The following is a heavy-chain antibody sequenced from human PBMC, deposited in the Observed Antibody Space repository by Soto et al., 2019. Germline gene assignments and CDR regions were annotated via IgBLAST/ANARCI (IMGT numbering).Heavy chain of an antibody. CDR1: GFTFSSYS. Sequence: EVQLVESGGGLVKPGGSLRLSCAASGFTFSSYSMNWVRQAPGKGLEWVSSISSSSSYIYYADSVKGRFTISRDNAKNSLYLQMNSLRAEDTAVYYCARLLGYCSGGSCYYRYYYYMDVWGKGTTVTVSS. J-gene: IGHJ6*03. D-gene: IGHD2-15*01. V-gene: IGHV3-21*01. CDR3: ARLLGYCSGGSCYYRYYYYMDV. CDR2: ISSSSSYI.